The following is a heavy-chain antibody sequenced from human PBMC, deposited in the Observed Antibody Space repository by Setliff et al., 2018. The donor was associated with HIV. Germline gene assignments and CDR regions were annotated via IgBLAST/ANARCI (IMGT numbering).Heavy chain of an antibody. CDR3: ARDSSSWYEFYFDC. D-gene: IGHD6-13*01. CDR1: GFTVSDNY. Sequence: GSLRLSCAASGFTVSDNYTSWVRQAPGKGLEWVSVIYRDGATYYADSVKGRFTISRDNAKNSLYLQMNSLRAEDTAVYYCARDSSSWYEFYFDCWGQGTLVTVSS. CDR2: IYRDGAT. V-gene: IGHV3-53*01. J-gene: IGHJ4*02.